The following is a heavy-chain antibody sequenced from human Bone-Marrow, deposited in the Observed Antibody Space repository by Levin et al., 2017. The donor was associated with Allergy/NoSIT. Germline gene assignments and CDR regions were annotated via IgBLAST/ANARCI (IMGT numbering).Heavy chain of an antibody. V-gene: IGHV3-23*01. CDR3: AKVLGYCRGGSCNTFFDY. D-gene: IGHD2-15*01. CDR1: GLTFSAHA. J-gene: IGHJ4*02. CDR2: ISDNAASS. Sequence: LGESLKISCVVSGLTFSAHAMSWVRQAPGKGLEWVSGISDNAASSYYADSVKGRFTISRDHSKNTVYLQMNSLRVEDTAVYYCAKVLGYCRGGSCNTFFDYWGQGTLVTVSS.